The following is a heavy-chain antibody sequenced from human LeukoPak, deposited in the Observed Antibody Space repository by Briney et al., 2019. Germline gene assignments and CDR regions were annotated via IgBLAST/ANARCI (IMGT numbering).Heavy chain of an antibody. CDR3: ARVSGRLERQSDLDY. D-gene: IGHD1-1*01. J-gene: IGHJ4*02. Sequence: PGGSLRLSCAASGFTFTSYSMNWVRQAPGKGLEWVSSISGDSTYIYNAGSVKGRFTISRDNAQASVYLQMISLRADDTAVYYCARVSGRLERQSDLDYWGQGTLVIVSS. V-gene: IGHV3-21*01. CDR1: GFTFTSYS. CDR2: ISGDSTYI.